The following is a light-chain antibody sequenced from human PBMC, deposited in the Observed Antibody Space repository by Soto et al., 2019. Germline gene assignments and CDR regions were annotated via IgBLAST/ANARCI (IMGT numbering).Light chain of an antibody. J-gene: IGKJ4*01. CDR1: QSVLYSSNNRNY. Sequence: DIVMTQSPDSLAVSLGERVTINCKSSQSVLYSSNNRNYLAWFQQKPGQPPKLLIYWASTRESGVPDRFSGSGSGTDFTLTISGLQAEDVAVYYCQQSYSTPLTFGGGTKVEI. CDR2: WAS. CDR3: QQSYSTPLT. V-gene: IGKV4-1*01.